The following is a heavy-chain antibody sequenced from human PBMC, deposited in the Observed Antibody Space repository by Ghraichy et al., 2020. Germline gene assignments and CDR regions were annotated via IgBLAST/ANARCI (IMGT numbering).Heavy chain of an antibody. CDR1: GYTLTELS. J-gene: IGHJ5*02. Sequence: ASVKVSCKVSGYTLTELSMHWVRQAPGKGLAWMGGFDPEDGETIYAQKFQGRVTMTEDTSTDTAYMELSSLRSEDTAVYYCATDLYRWFRELPISSWGQGTLVTVSS. CDR3: ATDLYRWFRELPISS. D-gene: IGHD3-10*01. V-gene: IGHV1-24*01. CDR2: FDPEDGET.